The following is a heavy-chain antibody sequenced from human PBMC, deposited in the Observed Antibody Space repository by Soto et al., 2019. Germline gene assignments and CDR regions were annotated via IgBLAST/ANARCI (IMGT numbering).Heavy chain of an antibody. CDR1: GYTFTSYG. CDR3: ARDSSDYYGSGSYHIRTDY. D-gene: IGHD3-10*01. CDR2: ISAYNGDT. V-gene: IGHV1-18*01. Sequence: QLVQSGAEVKKPGASVKVSCKASGYTFTSYGISWVRQAPGQGLEWMGWISAYNGDTNYAQKFQGRVTMTTDTSTSTVYMELRSLRSDDTAVYYCARDSSDYYGSGSYHIRTDYWGQGTLVTVSS. J-gene: IGHJ4*02.